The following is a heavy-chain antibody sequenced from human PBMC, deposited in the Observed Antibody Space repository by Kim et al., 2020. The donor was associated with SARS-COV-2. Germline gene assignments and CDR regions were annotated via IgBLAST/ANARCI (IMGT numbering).Heavy chain of an antibody. D-gene: IGHD3-22*01. V-gene: IGHV1-69*04. CDR1: GGTFSSYA. CDR3: ARAGHYDSSGYYDAFDI. Sequence: SVKVSCKASGGTFSSYAISWVRQAPGQGLEWMGRIIPILGIANYAQKFQGRVTITADKSTSTAYMELSSLRSEDTAVYYCARAGHYDSSGYYDAFDIWGQGTMVTVSS. J-gene: IGHJ3*02. CDR2: IIPILGIA.